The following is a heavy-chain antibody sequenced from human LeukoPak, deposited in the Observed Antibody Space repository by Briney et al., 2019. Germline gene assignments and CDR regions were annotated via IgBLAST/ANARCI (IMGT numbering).Heavy chain of an antibody. Sequence: SETLSLTCTVSGGSIRSYYWNWIRQPPGKGLEWIGDMYYSGSTKSNPSLKGRVTISIDTSKNQFSLQLTSVTAADTAVYYCARRSGRIVGAAFDYWGQGTLVTVSS. CDR1: GGSIRSYY. V-gene: IGHV4-59*01. CDR2: MYYSGST. CDR3: ARRSGRIVGAAFDY. D-gene: IGHD1-26*01. J-gene: IGHJ4*02.